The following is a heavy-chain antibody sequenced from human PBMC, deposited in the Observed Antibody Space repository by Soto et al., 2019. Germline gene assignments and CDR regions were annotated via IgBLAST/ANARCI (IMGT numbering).Heavy chain of an antibody. CDR2: ISGDGRTT. CDR1: GFTFSSHW. J-gene: IGHJ4*02. CDR3: ARGLPNCSSSSCYFDF. V-gene: IGHV3-74*01. Sequence: GGSLRLSCAASGFTFSSHWMNWVRQAPGKGLVWVSRISGDGRTTSHADSVKGRFTISRDNAKNTLYLQMNSLRVEDTAVDYCARGLPNCSSSSCYFDFWGQGILVTVSS. D-gene: IGHD2-2*01.